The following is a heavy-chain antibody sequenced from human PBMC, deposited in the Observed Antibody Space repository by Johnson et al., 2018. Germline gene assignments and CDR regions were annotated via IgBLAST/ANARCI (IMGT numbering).Heavy chain of an antibody. CDR3: ARGAVPITTTLTNPGVDY. D-gene: IGHD4-11*01. CDR1: GFTFDDYA. J-gene: IGHJ4*02. V-gene: IGHV3-9*01. CDR2: ISWNSGVI. Sequence: EVQLLESGGGLVQPGRSLRLSCAASGFTFDDYAMHWVRQAPGKGLEWVSAISWNSGVIGYADSVKGRFTISRDNAKNSLSLQMNSLRAEDTALYFCARGAVPITTTLTNPGVDYWGQGTLVTVSS.